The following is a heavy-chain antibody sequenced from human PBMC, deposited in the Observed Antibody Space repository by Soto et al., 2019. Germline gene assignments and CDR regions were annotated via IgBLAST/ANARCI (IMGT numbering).Heavy chain of an antibody. CDR1: GFTFSSYG. CDR3: AKDRSWSFDH. CDR2: ISYDGSNK. J-gene: IGHJ5*02. V-gene: IGHV3-30*18. Sequence: QVQLVESGGGVVQPGGSLRLSCAASGFTFSSYGMHWVRQAPGKGLEWVAVISYDGSNKYYADSVKGRFTISRDNSKNPVELQMNSLRAGDTAGYYRAKDRSWSFDHWGQGTLGTVSP. D-gene: IGHD1-26*01.